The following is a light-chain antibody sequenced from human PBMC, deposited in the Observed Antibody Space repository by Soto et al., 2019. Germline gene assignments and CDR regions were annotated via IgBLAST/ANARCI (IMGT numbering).Light chain of an antibody. CDR2: GNN. CDR3: AARDDSLTGHVV. Sequence: QLVLTQPPSASGTPGQRVTISCSGSNSNIGSSHVYWYQQVPGTAPKLLISGNNQRPSGVPDRFSGSKSDTSASLVISGLRSEDEAAYYCAARDDSLTGHVVFGGGTKLTVL. CDR1: NSNIGSSH. V-gene: IGLV1-47*01. J-gene: IGLJ2*01.